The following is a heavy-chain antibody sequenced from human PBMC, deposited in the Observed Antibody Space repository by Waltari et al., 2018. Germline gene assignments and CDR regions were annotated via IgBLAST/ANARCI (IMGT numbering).Heavy chain of an antibody. Sequence: EVQLVESGGDLVQPGGSLRLSCAASGLTFSDNSMQWVRQAPGKGPEWIAYISISGDTTFYADSVRDRFTISRDNAKSSVYLQMSSLRAEDTAVYYCRLLLVGATEEGYFDSWGQGTLVTVSS. V-gene: IGHV3-48*04. CDR3: RLLLVGATEEGYFDS. CDR2: ISISGDTT. J-gene: IGHJ4*02. CDR1: GLTFSDNS. D-gene: IGHD1-26*01.